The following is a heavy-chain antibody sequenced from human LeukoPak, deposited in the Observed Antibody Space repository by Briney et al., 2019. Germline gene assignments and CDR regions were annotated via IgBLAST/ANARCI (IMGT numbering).Heavy chain of an antibody. Sequence: TETLSLTCTVSGGSISSYYWSWIRQPPGKGLEWIGYIYYSGTTNYNPSLKSRVTISVDTSKSQFSLKLNSVTAADTAVYYCARSGGYSSPQNYWGQGTLVTVSS. V-gene: IGHV4-59*01. CDR2: IYYSGTT. CDR1: GGSISSYY. J-gene: IGHJ4*02. D-gene: IGHD6-19*01. CDR3: ARSGGYSSPQNY.